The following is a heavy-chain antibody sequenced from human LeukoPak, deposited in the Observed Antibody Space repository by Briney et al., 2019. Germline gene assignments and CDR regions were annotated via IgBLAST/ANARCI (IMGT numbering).Heavy chain of an antibody. V-gene: IGHV3-23*01. CDR1: GFTFSSYA. Sequence: GGSLRLSCAASGFTFSSYAMSWVRRAPGKGLEWVSAISGSGGSTYYADSVKGRFTISRDNSKNTLYLQMNSLRAEDTAVYYCAKAYSGSRGYYFDYWGQGTLVTVSS. CDR3: AKAYSGSRGYYFDY. CDR2: ISGSGGST. J-gene: IGHJ4*02. D-gene: IGHD1-26*01.